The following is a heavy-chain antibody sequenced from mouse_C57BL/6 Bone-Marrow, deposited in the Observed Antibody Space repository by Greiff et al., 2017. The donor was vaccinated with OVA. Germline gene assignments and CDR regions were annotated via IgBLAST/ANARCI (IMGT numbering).Heavy chain of an antibody. CDR2: INPNNGGT. J-gene: IGHJ4*01. Sequence: EVKLQQSGPELVKPGASVKISCKASGYTFTDYYMNWVKQSHGKSLEWIGDINPNNGGTSYNQKFKGKATLTVDKSSSTAYMELRSLTSEDSAVYYCARLVQLRAMDYWGQGTSVTVSS. V-gene: IGHV1-26*01. CDR1: GYTFTDYY. D-gene: IGHD3-1*01. CDR3: ARLVQLRAMDY.